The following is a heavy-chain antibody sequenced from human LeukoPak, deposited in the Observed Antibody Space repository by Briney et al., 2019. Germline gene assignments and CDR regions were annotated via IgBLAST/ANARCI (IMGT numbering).Heavy chain of an antibody. D-gene: IGHD4-17*01. Sequence: GGSLRLSCTASGFTFRHYAMTWVRLSPDKGLEWVSTITASGETTHSAESVRGRFTISRANSQNTLYLDMDSLRAEDTAVYYCAKSGYGDYVWDTDKSYFDSWGQGTLVTVSS. CDR3: AKSGYGDYVWDTDKSYFDS. CDR1: GFTFRHYA. V-gene: IGHV3-23*01. CDR2: ITASGETT. J-gene: IGHJ4*02.